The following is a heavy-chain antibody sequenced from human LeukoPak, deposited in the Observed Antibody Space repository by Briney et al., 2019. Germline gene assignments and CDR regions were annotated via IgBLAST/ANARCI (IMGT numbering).Heavy chain of an antibody. Sequence: SGGSLRLSCAASGFTFSNYAMTWVRQAPGKGLEWVSAISTGGDTTYYADSAKGRFTISRDNSKNTLFLQVNSLRAEDTAVYYCAKVMVRGTFYYDALDVWGQGTTVTVSS. V-gene: IGHV3-23*01. CDR3: AKVMVRGTFYYDALDV. CDR2: ISTGGDTT. CDR1: GFTFSNYA. J-gene: IGHJ6*02. D-gene: IGHD3-10*01.